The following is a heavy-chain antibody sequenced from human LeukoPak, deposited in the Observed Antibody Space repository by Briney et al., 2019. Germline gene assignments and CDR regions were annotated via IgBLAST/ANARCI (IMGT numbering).Heavy chain of an antibody. CDR3: ARGARYCSSTSCYKYYFDY. J-gene: IGHJ4*02. Sequence: SETLSLTCTVSGGSISSCDYYRSWIRQPPGKGLVWSVYIYYSGSTYYNPSLKSRVTISVDTSKNQFSLKLSSVTAADTAVYYCARGARYCSSTSCYKYYFDYWGQGTLVTVSS. CDR2: IYYSGST. CDR1: GGSISSCDYY. D-gene: IGHD2-2*02. V-gene: IGHV4-30-4*08.